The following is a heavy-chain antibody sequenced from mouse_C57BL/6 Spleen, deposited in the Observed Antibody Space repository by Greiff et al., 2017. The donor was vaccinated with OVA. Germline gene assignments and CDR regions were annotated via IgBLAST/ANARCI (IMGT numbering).Heavy chain of an antibody. V-gene: IGHV1-55*01. J-gene: IGHJ4*01. D-gene: IGHD1-1*01. CDR1: GYTFTSYW. Sequence: VQLQQPGAELVKPGASVKMSCKASGYTFTSYWITWVKQRPGQGLEWIGGIYPGSGSTNYNEKFKSKATLTVDTSSSTAYMQLSSLTSEDSAVYYGAREKGFITTVGDYAMDYWGQGTSVTVSS. CDR2: IYPGSGST. CDR3: AREKGFITTVGDYAMDY.